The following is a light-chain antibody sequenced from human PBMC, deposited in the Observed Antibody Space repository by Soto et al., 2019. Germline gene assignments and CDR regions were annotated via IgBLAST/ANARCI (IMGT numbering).Light chain of an antibody. Sequence: EIVMTQSPATLSVSPGERVTLSCRASASLSTYLAWYQQKPGQAPRLLIYGASTKATGIPARFSGSGSATDFTLTISSLQSEDFVVYYCQSYNDWPFTFGQGTKLEI. CDR3: QSYNDWPFT. CDR2: GAS. CDR1: ASLSTY. V-gene: IGKV3-15*01. J-gene: IGKJ2*01.